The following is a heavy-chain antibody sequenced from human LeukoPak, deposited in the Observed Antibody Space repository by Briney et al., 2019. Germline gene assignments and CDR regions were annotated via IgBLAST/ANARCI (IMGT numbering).Heavy chain of an antibody. D-gene: IGHD1-26*01. Sequence: PGGSLRLSCAASGFTFSSYGMHWVRQTPGKGLEWVAVIWYDGNNKYYADSVKGRFSISRDNSKNTLYLQMNSLRAEDTAVYYCAKQVGATPYFDYWGQGTLVTVSS. V-gene: IGHV3-33*06. CDR3: AKQVGATPYFDY. J-gene: IGHJ4*02. CDR2: IWYDGNNK. CDR1: GFTFSSYG.